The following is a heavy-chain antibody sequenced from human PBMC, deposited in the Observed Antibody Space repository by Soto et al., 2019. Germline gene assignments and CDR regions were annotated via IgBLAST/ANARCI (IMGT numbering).Heavy chain of an antibody. CDR3: AYCSGGSCYDAFDI. CDR2: IYWNDDK. Sequence: QITLKESGPTLVKPTQTLTLTCTFSGFSLSTSGVGVGWIRQPPGKALEWLALIYWNDDKRYSPSLKSRLTITKDTSKNQVVLTMTNMDPVDTATYYCAYCSGGSCYDAFDIWGQGTMVTVSS. V-gene: IGHV2-5*01. D-gene: IGHD2-15*01. CDR1: GFSLSTSGVG. J-gene: IGHJ3*02.